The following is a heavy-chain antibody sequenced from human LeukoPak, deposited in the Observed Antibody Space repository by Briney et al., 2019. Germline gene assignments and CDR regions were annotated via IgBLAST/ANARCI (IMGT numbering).Heavy chain of an antibody. CDR3: ARGLRAAVFDI. CDR2: ANPNSGAT. V-gene: IGHV1-2*02. Sequence: GASVKVSCKASGYTFTGYYIHWVRQAPGQGLEWMGWANPNSGATNYAQKFQGRVTMTRDTSISTAYMELTRLTSDDTAVHYCARGLRAAVFDIWGQGTMVTVSS. J-gene: IGHJ3*02. CDR1: GYTFTGYY. D-gene: IGHD2-2*01.